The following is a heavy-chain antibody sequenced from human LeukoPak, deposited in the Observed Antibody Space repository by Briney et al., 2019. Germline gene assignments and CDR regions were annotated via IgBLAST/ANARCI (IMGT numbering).Heavy chain of an antibody. CDR2: IIDTGST. Sequence: SETLSLTCAVYGGSFSGYYWTWIRQPPGKGLEWIGEIIDTGSTKYNSSLKSRVTISVDTSKNQFSLSLDSVTAADTAVYYCAKDTKWELNAYYIDYWGQGTLVTVSS. CDR3: AKDTKWELNAYYIDY. J-gene: IGHJ4*02. V-gene: IGHV4-34*12. D-gene: IGHD1-26*01. CDR1: GGSFSGYY.